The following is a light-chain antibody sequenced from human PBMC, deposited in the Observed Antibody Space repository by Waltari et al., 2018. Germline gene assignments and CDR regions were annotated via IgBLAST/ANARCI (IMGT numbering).Light chain of an antibody. CDR3: MQALQTPLT. CDR1: PSLLYSNGYNY. J-gene: IGKJ4*01. Sequence: EIVLTQSPLSLPVPPGEPASISCRSSPSLLYSNGYNYLDWYLQKPGQSPQLLIYLGSNRASGVPDRFSGSGSGTDFTLKITRVEAEDVGVYYCMQALQTPLTFGGGTKVEIK. V-gene: IGKV2-28*01. CDR2: LGS.